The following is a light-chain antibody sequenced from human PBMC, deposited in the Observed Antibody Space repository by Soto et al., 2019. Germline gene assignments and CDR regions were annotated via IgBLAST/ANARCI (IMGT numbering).Light chain of an antibody. V-gene: IGKV1-39*01. Sequence: DIQMTQSPSSLSASVGYRVTISCRASQSISSYLNWYQQKPGKAPKLLIYAASNLQSGVPSRFSGSGSGTDFALTISSLQPEDFATYYCPQAFSTLYTFGQGTKLEIK. J-gene: IGKJ2*01. CDR2: AAS. CDR3: PQAFSTLYT. CDR1: QSISSY.